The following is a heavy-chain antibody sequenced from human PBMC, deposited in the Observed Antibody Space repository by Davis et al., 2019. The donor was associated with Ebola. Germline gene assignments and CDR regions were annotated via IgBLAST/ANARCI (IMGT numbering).Heavy chain of an antibody. V-gene: IGHV1-46*03. J-gene: IGHJ6*02. D-gene: IGHD1-26*01. CDR3: ARDKAGEVVGATESYYYYGMDV. Sequence: ASVKVSCKASGGTFSSYAISWVRQAPGQGLEWMGIINPSGGSTSYAQKFQGRVTMTRDTSTSTVYMELSSLRSEDTAVYYCARDKAGEVVGATESYYYYGMDVWGQGTTVTVSS. CDR2: INPSGGST. CDR1: GGTFSSYA.